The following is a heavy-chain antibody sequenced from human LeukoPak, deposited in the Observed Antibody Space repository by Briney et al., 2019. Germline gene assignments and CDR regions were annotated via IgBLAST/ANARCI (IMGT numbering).Heavy chain of an antibody. CDR3: AKDPDGQYTYSWYFTDY. V-gene: IGHV3-23*01. J-gene: IGHJ4*02. Sequence: GGSLRLSCAASGFTFSNYAMNWVRQAPGKGLEWVSTITGSGVGTYYADSVKGRFTISRDNSKNTLYLQMSSLRAEDTAVYYCAKDPDGQYTYSWYFTDYWGQGTLVTVSS. D-gene: IGHD6-13*01. CDR2: ITGSGVGT. CDR1: GFTFSNYA.